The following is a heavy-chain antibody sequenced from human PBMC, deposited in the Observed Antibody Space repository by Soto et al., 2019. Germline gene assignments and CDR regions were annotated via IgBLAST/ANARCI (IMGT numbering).Heavy chain of an antibody. J-gene: IGHJ5*02. CDR3: AREVPPPGITIFGVVTGTGWFDP. CDR2: IYYSGST. CDR1: GGSISSGGYY. D-gene: IGHD3-3*01. Sequence: QVQLQESGPGLVKPSQTLSLTCTVSGGSISSGGYYWSWIRQHPGKGLEWIGYIYYSGSTYYNPSLKSRVTISVDTSKNQFSLKLSSVTAADTAVYYCAREVPPPGITIFGVVTGTGWFDPWGQGTLVTVSS. V-gene: IGHV4-31*03.